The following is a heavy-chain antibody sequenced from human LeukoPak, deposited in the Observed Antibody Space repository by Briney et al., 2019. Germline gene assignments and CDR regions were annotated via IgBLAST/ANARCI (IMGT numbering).Heavy chain of an antibody. V-gene: IGHV5-51*01. J-gene: IGHJ6*02. CDR2: IYPGDSNT. D-gene: IGHD5-24*01. CDR3: ARQPHNRYGMDV. Sequence: GESLKISCKGSGYRFSDYWIGWVRQMPGKGLQWMGVIYPGDSNTRYSPSFQGQVTISADKSISTAYLQWSSLKASDTAIYYCARQPHNRYGMDVWGQGTTVTVSS. CDR1: GYRFSDYW.